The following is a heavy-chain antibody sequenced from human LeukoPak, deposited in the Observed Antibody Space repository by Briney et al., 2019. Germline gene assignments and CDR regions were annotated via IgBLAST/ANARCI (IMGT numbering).Heavy chain of an antibody. J-gene: IGHJ4*02. Sequence: GGSLRLSCAASGFTFSSYEMNWVRQAPGKGLEWVSYISSSGGTIYYADSVKGRFTISRDNAKNSLYLQMNSLRAEDTTVYYCARELLWFGDRLSYWGQGTLVTVSS. CDR2: ISSSGGTI. V-gene: IGHV3-48*03. D-gene: IGHD3-10*01. CDR1: GFTFSSYE. CDR3: ARELLWFGDRLSY.